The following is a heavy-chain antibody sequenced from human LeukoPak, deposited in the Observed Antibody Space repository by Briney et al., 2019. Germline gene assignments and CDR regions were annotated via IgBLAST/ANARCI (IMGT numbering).Heavy chain of an antibody. CDR1: GYTFTGYY. Sequence: ASVKVSCKASGYTFTGYYMHWVRQATGQGLEWMGWMNPNSGNTGYAQKFQGRVTMTRNTSISTAYMELSSLRSEDTAVYYCARVSVQNYYYYYYMDVWGKGTTVTVSS. CDR2: MNPNSGNT. CDR3: ARVSVQNYYYYYYMDV. D-gene: IGHD1-1*01. J-gene: IGHJ6*03. V-gene: IGHV1-8*02.